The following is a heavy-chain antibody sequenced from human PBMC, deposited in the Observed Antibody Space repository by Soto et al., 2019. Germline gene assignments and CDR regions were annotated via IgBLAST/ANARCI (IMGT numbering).Heavy chain of an antibody. D-gene: IGHD3-3*01. J-gene: IGHJ6*02. Sequence: PGGSLRLSCAASGFTFSSYSMNWVRQAPGKGLEWVTVISNNSSSIYYADSVKGRFTISRDNSKNSLYLQMNSLRPEDTAVYYCARISYPHKYYYYTMDVWGQGTTVTVS. CDR3: ARISYPHKYYYYTMDV. CDR2: ISNNSSSI. V-gene: IGHV3-48*01. CDR1: GFTFSSYS.